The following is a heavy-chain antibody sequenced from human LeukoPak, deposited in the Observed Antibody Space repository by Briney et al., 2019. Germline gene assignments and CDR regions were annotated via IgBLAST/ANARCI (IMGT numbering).Heavy chain of an antibody. CDR1: GVTFSSYG. Sequence: GGSLRLSCAASGVTFSSYGMHWVRQAPGKGLEWVAFIRYDGSNKYYADSVKGRFTISRDNSKNTLYLQMNSLRAEDTAVYYCAKLHSSSWYNDAFDIWGQGTMVTVSS. V-gene: IGHV3-30*02. D-gene: IGHD6-13*01. J-gene: IGHJ3*02. CDR3: AKLHSSSWYNDAFDI. CDR2: IRYDGSNK.